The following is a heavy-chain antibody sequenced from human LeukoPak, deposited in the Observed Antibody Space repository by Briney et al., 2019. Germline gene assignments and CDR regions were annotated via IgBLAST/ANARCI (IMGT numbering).Heavy chain of an antibody. CDR3: AQWGDYDILTGYYVSDY. D-gene: IGHD3-9*01. V-gene: IGHV3-23*01. J-gene: IGHJ4*02. Sequence: PGGSLRLSCAASGFTFSNYAMSWVRQAPGKGLEWVSAITGSDGTTYYADSVKGRFTISRDNSKNTLYLQINSLRVEDTAVYYCAQWGDYDILTGYYVSDYWGQGTLVTVSS. CDR1: GFTFSNYA. CDR2: ITGSDGTT.